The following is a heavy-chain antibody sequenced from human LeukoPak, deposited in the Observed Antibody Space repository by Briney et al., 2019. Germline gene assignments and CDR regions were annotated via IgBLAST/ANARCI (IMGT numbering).Heavy chain of an antibody. D-gene: IGHD3-10*01. Sequence: VASVKVSCKASGYTFTDYYMHWVRQAPGQGLEWMGWINPNSGGTNYAQKFQGRVTMTRDTSISTAYMELSRLRSDGTAVYYCARILWFGELSPHDYWGQGTLVTVSS. CDR2: INPNSGGT. J-gene: IGHJ4*02. CDR1: GYTFTDYY. V-gene: IGHV1-2*02. CDR3: ARILWFGELSPHDY.